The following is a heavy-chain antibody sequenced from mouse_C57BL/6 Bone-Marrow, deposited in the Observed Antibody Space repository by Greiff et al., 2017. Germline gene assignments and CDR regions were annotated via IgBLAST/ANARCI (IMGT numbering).Heavy chain of an antibody. D-gene: IGHD1-1*01. CDR2: IDPSDSYT. V-gene: IGHV1-69*01. J-gene: IGHJ1*03. CDR1: GYTFTSYW. CDR3: ARNYGSSYWYFDV. Sequence: QVQLQQPGAELVMPGASVKLSCKASGYTFTSYWMHWVKQRPGQGLEWIGEIDPSDSYTNYNQKFKGKSTLTVDKSSSTAYMQLSSLTSEDSAVYYCARNYGSSYWYFDVWAQGPRSPSPQ.